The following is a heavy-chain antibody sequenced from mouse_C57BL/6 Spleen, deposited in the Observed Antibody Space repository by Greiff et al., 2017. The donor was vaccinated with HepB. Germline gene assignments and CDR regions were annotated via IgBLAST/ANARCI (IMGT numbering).Heavy chain of an antibody. V-gene: IGHV1-76*01. CDR2: IYPGSGNT. D-gene: IGHD2-3*01. CDR1: GYTFTDYY. CDR3: ARDDGYYGGDY. J-gene: IGHJ2*01. Sequence: VQRVESGAELVRPGASVKLSCKASGYTFTDYYTNWVKQRPGQGLEWIARIYPGSGNTYYNEKFKGKATLTAEKSSSTAYMQLSSLTSEDSAVYFCARDDGYYGGDYWGQGTTLTVSS.